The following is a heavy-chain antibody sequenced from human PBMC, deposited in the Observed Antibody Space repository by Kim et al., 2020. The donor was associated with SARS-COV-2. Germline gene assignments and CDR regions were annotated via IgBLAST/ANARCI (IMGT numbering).Heavy chain of an antibody. CDR3: AKLLVDA. CDR2: IYCSGTN. CDR1: GGSISSSSYY. D-gene: IGHD6-6*01. J-gene: IGHJ3*01. Sequence: SETLSLTCTVSGGSISSSSYYWGCLRQPPGKGLEWVGSIYCSGTNYYNPSNRRRATTADDTTNNLSLLMRSLTAAAATAEYYSAKLLVDA. V-gene: IGHV4-39*01.